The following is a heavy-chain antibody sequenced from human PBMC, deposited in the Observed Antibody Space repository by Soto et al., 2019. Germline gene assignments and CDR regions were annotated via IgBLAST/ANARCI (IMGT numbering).Heavy chain of an antibody. CDR2: ISAYNGNT. V-gene: IGHV1-18*01. J-gene: IGHJ4*02. CDR3: ARICSSGYFLFFDY. CDR1: GHTFTSYG. D-gene: IGHD3-22*01. Sequence: ASVKVSCKASGHTFTSYGISWVRQAPGQGLEWMGWISAYNGNTNYAQKLQGRVTMTTDTSTSTAYMELRSLRSDDTAVYYCARICSSGYFLFFDYWGQGTLVTVSS.